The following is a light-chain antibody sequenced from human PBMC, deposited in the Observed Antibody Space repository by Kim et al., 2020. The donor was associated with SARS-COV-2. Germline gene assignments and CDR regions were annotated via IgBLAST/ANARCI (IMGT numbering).Light chain of an antibody. J-gene: IGKJ2*02. CDR2: KAS. V-gene: IGKV1-5*03. Sequence: DIQMTQSPSTLSASVGDRVTITCRASQSISSWLAWYQQKPGKAPKLLIYKASSLESGGPSRFSGSGSGTEFTLTISSLQPDDFATYYCQQYNSYPCTFGQGPKLEIK. CDR1: QSISSW. CDR3: QQYNSYPCT.